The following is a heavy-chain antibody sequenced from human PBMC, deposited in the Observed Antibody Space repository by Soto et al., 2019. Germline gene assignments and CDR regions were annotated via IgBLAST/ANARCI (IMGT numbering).Heavy chain of an antibody. CDR3: AKELVAVAGTGCHY. J-gene: IGHJ4*02. Sequence: EVQLLESGGGLVQPGWSLRLSCAASGFTFSSYAMSWVRQAPGKGLEWVSVISGSGNSPHYADSVKGRFTISRDNSKNTLSLQMNSLRAEDTAVYYCAKELVAVAGTGCHYWGQGTLVTVSS. D-gene: IGHD6-19*01. CDR1: GFTFSSYA. V-gene: IGHV3-23*01. CDR2: ISGSGNSP.